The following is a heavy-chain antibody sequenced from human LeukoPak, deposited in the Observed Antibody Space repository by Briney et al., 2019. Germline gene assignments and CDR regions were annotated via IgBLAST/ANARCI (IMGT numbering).Heavy chain of an antibody. J-gene: IGHJ5*02. V-gene: IGHV3-74*01. CDR2: INSDGGGA. Sequence: GGSLRLSCAPPGITFANTWMHWGRHGPGKGRGWISRINSDGGGAIYADSVKGRFTVSRDNAKNTLYLQMNSLRAEDTAVYYCARDVPHNWFDTWGQGTLVTVSS. CDR1: GITFANTW. CDR3: ARDVPHNWFDT.